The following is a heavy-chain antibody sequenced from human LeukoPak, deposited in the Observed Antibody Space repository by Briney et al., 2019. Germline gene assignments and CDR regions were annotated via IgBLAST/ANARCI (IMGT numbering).Heavy chain of an antibody. D-gene: IGHD2-21*01. Sequence: SETLSLTRAVYGGSFSGYYWSWIRQPPGKGLAWIGEINHSGSINYNPSLKSRVTISLDTSKNQFSLKLTSVTAADTAVYYCPRVLCCLFDYWGQGTLVTVSS. CDR1: GGSFSGYY. CDR3: PRVLCCLFDY. CDR2: INHSGSI. J-gene: IGHJ4*02. V-gene: IGHV4-34*01.